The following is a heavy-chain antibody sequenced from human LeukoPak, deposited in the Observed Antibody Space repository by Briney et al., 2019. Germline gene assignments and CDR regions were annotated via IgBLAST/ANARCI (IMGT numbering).Heavy chain of an antibody. D-gene: IGHD3-22*01. CDR3: AKGLGTSGYHDY. CDR1: GFPFSNYA. V-gene: IGHV3-23*01. CDR2: ISDSGDMT. J-gene: IGHJ4*02. Sequence: GGSLRLSCAASGFPFSNYAITWVRQAPRKGLERVSGISDSGDMTYYADSVKGRFTISRDNSKNMMYLQMNSLRVEDTALYYCAKGLGTSGYHDYWGQGTLVTVSS.